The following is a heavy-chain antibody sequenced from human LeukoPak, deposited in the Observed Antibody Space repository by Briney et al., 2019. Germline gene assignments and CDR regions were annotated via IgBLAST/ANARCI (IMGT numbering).Heavy chain of an antibody. D-gene: IGHD3-22*01. CDR3: ARGSSGYYCDHFQT. CDR2: IKQVGIEK. V-gene: IGHV3-7*01. J-gene: IGHJ1*01. Sequence: PGGSLRLSCAASGFTFSNFWMTWIRQAPGKGLAGVADIKQVGIEKYYVDSVEGRFTVSRDNTKNTLFLQMDSLRAEDTAVYYCARGSSGYYCDHFQTWGQGSLVTVSS. CDR1: GFTFSNFW.